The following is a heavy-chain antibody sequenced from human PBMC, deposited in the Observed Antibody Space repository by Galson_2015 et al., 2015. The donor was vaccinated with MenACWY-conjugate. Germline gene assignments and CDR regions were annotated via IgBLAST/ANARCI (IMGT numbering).Heavy chain of an antibody. CDR1: GFTFSSYA. Sequence: SLRLSCAASGFTFSSYAMTWVRRAPGKGLEWVSTISDSGRSTYYADSVKGRFIISRDNSKKTVSLQMNSLRAEDTAAYYCAKDLVKNYEMLTGYYNDWGQGILVIVSS. V-gene: IGHV3-23*01. CDR2: ISDSGRST. J-gene: IGHJ4*02. D-gene: IGHD3-9*01. CDR3: AKDLVKNYEMLTGYYND.